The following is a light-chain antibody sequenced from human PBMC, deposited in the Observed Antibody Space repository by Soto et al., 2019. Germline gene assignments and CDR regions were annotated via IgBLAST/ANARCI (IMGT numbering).Light chain of an antibody. V-gene: IGLV2-14*01. Sequence: QSALTQSTSVSGSPGQSITISCTGSSSDIGLYNSVAWYQQRPGRVPKLILYDVSSRPSGVSRRFSGSKSDNTASLTISGLQSEDEADYYCSSYSAGTTSYVFGTGTKVTVL. J-gene: IGLJ1*01. CDR1: SSDIGLYNS. CDR3: SSYSAGTTSYV. CDR2: DVS.